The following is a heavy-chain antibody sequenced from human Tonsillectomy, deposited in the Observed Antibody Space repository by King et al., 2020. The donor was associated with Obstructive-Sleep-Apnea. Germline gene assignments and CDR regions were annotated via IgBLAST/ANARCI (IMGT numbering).Heavy chain of an antibody. V-gene: IGHV4-39*01. CDR1: GGSISSSNYY. CDR2: IYYSGST. D-gene: IGHD6-19*01. CDR3: ARLAGAGDYFDY. Sequence: QMQLQESGPGLVKPSETLSLTCIVSGGSISSSNYYWAWIRQPPGKGLEWIGSIYYSGSTYYNLSLKSRVTISVDTSKNQFSLKLRSVTASDTAVYYCARLAGAGDYFDYWGQGILVTVSS. J-gene: IGHJ4*02.